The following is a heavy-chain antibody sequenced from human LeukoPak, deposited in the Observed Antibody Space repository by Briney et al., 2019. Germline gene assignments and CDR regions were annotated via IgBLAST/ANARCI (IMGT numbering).Heavy chain of an antibody. CDR3: ASMDYYGSGSYPPGVYFDY. CDR2: INHSGST. Sequence: PSETLSLTCAVYGGSFSGYYWSWIRQPPGKGLEWIGEINHSGSTYYNPSLKSRVTISVDTSKNQFSLKLSSVTAADTAVYYCASMDYYGSGSYPPGVYFDYWGQGTLVTVSS. J-gene: IGHJ4*02. CDR1: GGSFSGYY. D-gene: IGHD3-10*01. V-gene: IGHV4-34*01.